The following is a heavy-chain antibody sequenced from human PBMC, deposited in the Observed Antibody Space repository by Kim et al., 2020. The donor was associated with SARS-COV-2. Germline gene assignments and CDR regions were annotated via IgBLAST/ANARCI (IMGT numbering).Heavy chain of an antibody. CDR1: GFTFSSYS. D-gene: IGHD4-17*01. Sequence: GGSLRLSCAASGFTFSSYSMNWVRQAPGKGLEWVSYISSSSRTIYFADSVKGRFTISRDNAKNSLYLQMNSLRAEDTAVYYCARDHYGDYYFDYWGQGTLVTVSS. V-gene: IGHV3-48*04. CDR3: ARDHYGDYYFDY. CDR2: ISSSSRTI. J-gene: IGHJ4*02.